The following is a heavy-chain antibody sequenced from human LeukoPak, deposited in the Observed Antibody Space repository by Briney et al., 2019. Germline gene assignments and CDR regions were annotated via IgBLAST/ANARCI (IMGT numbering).Heavy chain of an antibody. Sequence: PSETLSLTCTVSGYSISSGYFWGWIRQPPGQGLEWIGTIYHSGTTYYNPSLKSRVTISVDKSTNQFSLKLSSVTAADTAVYHCARDPVSSGRAWFDPWGQGTLVTVSS. J-gene: IGHJ5*02. CDR1: GYSISSGYF. CDR3: ARDPVSSGRAWFDP. CDR2: IYHSGTT. V-gene: IGHV4-38-2*02. D-gene: IGHD2-15*01.